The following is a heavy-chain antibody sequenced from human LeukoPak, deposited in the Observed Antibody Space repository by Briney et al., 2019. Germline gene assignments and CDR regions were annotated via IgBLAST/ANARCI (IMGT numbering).Heavy chain of an antibody. J-gene: IGHJ6*03. CDR1: GFTFDDYA. D-gene: IGHD3-16*01. CDR2: IIDSGDIT. Sequence: PGGSLRLSCAASGFTFDDYAMHWVRQAPGKGLEWVSGIIDSGDITYYANSVKGRFTISRDNSKNTLYLQMNSLRAEDTAVYYCAKLGEQEVYNYYVGVWGKGTTVAVSS. CDR3: AKLGEQEVYNYYVGV. V-gene: IGHV3-23*01.